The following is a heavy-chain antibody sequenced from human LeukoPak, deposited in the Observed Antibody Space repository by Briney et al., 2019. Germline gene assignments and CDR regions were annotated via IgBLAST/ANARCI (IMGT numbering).Heavy chain of an antibody. CDR2: INHSGST. J-gene: IGHJ5*02. V-gene: IGHV4-34*01. D-gene: IGHD5-24*01. Sequence: SETLSLTCAVYGGSFSGYYWSWIRQPPGKGLEWIGEINHSGSTNYNPSLKSRVTISVDTSKNLFSLKLSAVTAADTAVYYCATLYVLVEIAGTGWFDPWGQGTLVTVSS. CDR3: ATLYVLVEIAGTGWFDP. CDR1: GGSFSGYY.